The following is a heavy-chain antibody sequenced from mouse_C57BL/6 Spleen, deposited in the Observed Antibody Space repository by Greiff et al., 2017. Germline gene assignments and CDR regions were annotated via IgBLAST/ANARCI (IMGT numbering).Heavy chain of an antibody. CDR2: IYPYNGVS. CDR3: ARKLYYGSSREYFDY. CDR1: GYSFTGYY. D-gene: IGHD1-1*01. J-gene: IGHJ2*01. Sequence: EVQGVESGPELVKPGASVKISCKASGYSFTGYYMHWVKQSHGNILDWIGYIYPYNGVSSYNQKFKGKATLTVDKSSSTAYMELRSLTSEDSAVYYCARKLYYGSSREYFDYWGQGTTLTVSS. V-gene: IGHV1-31*01.